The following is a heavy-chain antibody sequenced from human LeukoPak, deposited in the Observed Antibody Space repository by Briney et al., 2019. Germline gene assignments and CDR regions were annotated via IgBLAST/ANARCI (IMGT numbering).Heavy chain of an antibody. D-gene: IGHD4-23*01. CDR1: GFTFSSYA. Sequence: PGGSLRLSCAASGFTFSSYAMSWVRQAPGKGLEWVSAISGSGGSTYYADSVKGRFTISRDNSKNTLYLQMNSLRAEDTAVYYCARDDGGIPDYYYGMDVWGQGTTVTVSS. CDR2: ISGSGGST. J-gene: IGHJ6*02. CDR3: ARDDGGIPDYYYGMDV. V-gene: IGHV3-23*01.